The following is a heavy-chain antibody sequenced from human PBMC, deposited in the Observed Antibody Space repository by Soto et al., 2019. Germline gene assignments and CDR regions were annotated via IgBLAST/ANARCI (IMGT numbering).Heavy chain of an antibody. D-gene: IGHD4-4*01. J-gene: IGHJ5*02. CDR2: ISDTGTRT. V-gene: IGHV3-23*01. Sequence: QILESGGSLVQPGGSLRLSCVAAGFTFSSAAMNWVRQAPGKGLEWVSIISDTGTRTHYADSVKGRFTISRDNSKNTLYLAMNSLRAEDTAVYSCAKSLDNHYKNWFAPWGQGTLVTVSP. CDR3: AKSLDNHYKNWFAP. CDR1: GFTFSSAA.